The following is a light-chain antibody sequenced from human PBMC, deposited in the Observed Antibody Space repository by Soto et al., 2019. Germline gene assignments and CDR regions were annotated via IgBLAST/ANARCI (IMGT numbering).Light chain of an antibody. Sequence: DIVLTQSPGTLSLSPGERATLSCRTSQNINSNWLAWYQQKPGQAPRLVIYGAFSRATGIPDRFSGSGSGTDFTLTISRLEPEDFAVYYCQKFGNSQWTFGQGTKVEVK. V-gene: IGKV3-20*01. J-gene: IGKJ1*01. CDR2: GAF. CDR3: QKFGNSQWT. CDR1: QNINSNW.